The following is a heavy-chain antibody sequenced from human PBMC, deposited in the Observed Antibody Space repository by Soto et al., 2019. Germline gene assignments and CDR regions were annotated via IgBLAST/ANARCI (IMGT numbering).Heavy chain of an antibody. J-gene: IGHJ4*02. CDR2: INQAGSDK. CDR1: GFMFSTYW. CDR3: ARDYY. V-gene: IGHV3-7*01. Sequence: EVQLVESGGGLVQPGGSLRLSCAASGFMFSTYWMSWVRQAPGKGLEWVATINQAGSDKVYVDSVTGRFTISRDNAKNSLYLQMNGLGVEDTAVYYCARDYYWGQGTLVTVSS.